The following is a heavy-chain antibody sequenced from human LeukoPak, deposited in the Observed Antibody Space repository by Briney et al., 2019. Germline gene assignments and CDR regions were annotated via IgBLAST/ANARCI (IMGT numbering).Heavy chain of an antibody. CDR1: GFIFSSYS. Sequence: PGGSLRLSCAASGFIFSSYSMSWVRQAPGKGLEWVSVITGSGGNTYYADSVKGRFTISRDNAKNSPYLQMNSLRAEDTAVYYCARLRIAARQWIANDYWGQGTLVTVSS. CDR3: ARLRIAARQWIANDY. CDR2: ITGSGGNT. J-gene: IGHJ4*02. D-gene: IGHD6-6*01. V-gene: IGHV3-23*01.